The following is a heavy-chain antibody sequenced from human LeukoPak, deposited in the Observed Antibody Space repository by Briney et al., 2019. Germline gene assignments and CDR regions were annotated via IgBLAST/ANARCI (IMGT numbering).Heavy chain of an antibody. Sequence: GGSLRLSCAASGFTFSSYWMSGVRQAPGKARDGVANIKQDGSEKYNVDSVKGRFTISRDNGKNLLYLQMNSPRAEDTAVYYCVAGNGWLGDYWGQGTLVTVSS. J-gene: IGHJ4*02. D-gene: IGHD6-19*01. CDR1: GFTFSSYW. V-gene: IGHV3-7*01. CDR3: VAGNGWLGDY. CDR2: IKQDGSEK.